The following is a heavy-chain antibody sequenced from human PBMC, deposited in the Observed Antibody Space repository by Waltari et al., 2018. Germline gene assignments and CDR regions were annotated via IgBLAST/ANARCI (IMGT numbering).Heavy chain of an antibody. CDR3: VRLVTDAYYPNWFDP. V-gene: IGHV5-51*01. J-gene: IGHJ5*02. CDR2: INPADSDT. CDR1: GYTFSNYW. D-gene: IGHD3-16*01. Sequence: DVLLLQSGPEVNKPGESLRISCWGSGYTFSNYWIGWVRQMPGKGLEGMGFINPADSDTRYRPPFQGHVTISVDTSTDTAYLDWDSLKASDTAMYFCVRLVTDAYYPNWFDPWGQGTLVTVSS.